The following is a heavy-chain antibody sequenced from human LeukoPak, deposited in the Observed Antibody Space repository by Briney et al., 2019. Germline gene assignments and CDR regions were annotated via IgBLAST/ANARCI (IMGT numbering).Heavy chain of an antibody. Sequence: GASVKVSCKASGYTFTGYYMHWVRQAPGQGLEWMGWINPNSGGTNYAQKFQGRVTMARDTSISTAHMELSRLRSDDTAVYYCARGWIAAAGFDYWGQGTLVTVSS. CDR1: GYTFTGYY. V-gene: IGHV1-2*02. J-gene: IGHJ4*02. D-gene: IGHD6-13*01. CDR3: ARGWIAAAGFDY. CDR2: INPNSGGT.